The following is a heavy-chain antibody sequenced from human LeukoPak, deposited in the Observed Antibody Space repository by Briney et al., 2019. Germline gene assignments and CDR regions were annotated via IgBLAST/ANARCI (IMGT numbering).Heavy chain of an antibody. CDR2: ISWNSGSI. J-gene: IGHJ4*02. CDR1: GFTFDDYA. CDR3: AKASIYYDSSGYYFDY. Sequence: GGSLRLSCAASGFTFDDYAMHWVRQAPGKGLEWVSGISWNSGSIGYADSVKGRFTISRDNAKNSLYLQMNSLRAEDTALYYCAKASIYYDSSGYYFDYWGQGTLVTVSS. V-gene: IGHV3-9*01. D-gene: IGHD3-22*01.